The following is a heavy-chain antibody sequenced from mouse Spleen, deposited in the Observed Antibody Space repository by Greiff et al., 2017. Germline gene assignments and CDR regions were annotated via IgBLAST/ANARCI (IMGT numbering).Heavy chain of an antibody. CDR2: IYPRSGNT. J-gene: IGHJ2*01. Sequence: QVQLQQSGAELARPGASVKLSCKASGYTFTSYGISWVKQRTGQGLEWIGEIYPRSGNTYYNEKFKGKATLTADKSSSTAYMELRSLTSEDSAVYFCAREADYGSSFYYFDYWGQGTTLTVSS. CDR1: GYTFTSYG. D-gene: IGHD1-1*01. V-gene: IGHV1-81*01. CDR3: AREADYGSSFYYFDY.